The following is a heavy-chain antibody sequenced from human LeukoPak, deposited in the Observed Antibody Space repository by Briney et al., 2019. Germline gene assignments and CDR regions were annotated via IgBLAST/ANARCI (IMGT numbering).Heavy chain of an antibody. CDR2: IYPGDSDT. CDR3: ARRSIDGYSYYFDY. D-gene: IGHD5-24*01. V-gene: IGHV5-51*01. J-gene: IGHJ4*02. CDR1: GYSFTSYW. Sequence: AASLKISCKGSGYSFTSYWIGCVRQMPGQGLEWMGFIYPGDSDTRYNSSFHGQLTISTDKSISTAHLQWSSLKASDTAMYYWARRSIDGYSYYFDYWGQGTLVTVSS.